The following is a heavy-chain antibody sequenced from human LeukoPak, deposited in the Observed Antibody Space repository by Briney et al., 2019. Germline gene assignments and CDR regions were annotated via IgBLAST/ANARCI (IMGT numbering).Heavy chain of an antibody. CDR2: IIPIFGTA. Sequence: GASVKVSCKAPGYTFTGYYMHWVRQAPGQGLEWMGGIIPIFGTANYAQKFQGRVTITTDESTSTAYMELSSLRSEDTAVYYCARAGRSGSFDIWGQGTMVTVSS. V-gene: IGHV1-69*05. CDR1: GYTFTGYY. J-gene: IGHJ3*02. CDR3: ARAGRSGSFDI. D-gene: IGHD3-3*01.